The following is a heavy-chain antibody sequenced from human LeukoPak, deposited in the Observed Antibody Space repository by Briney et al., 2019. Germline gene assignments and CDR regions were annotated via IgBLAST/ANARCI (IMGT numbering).Heavy chain of an antibody. CDR1: GGSISSGGYH. CDR2: IYHSGST. J-gene: IGHJ4*02. Sequence: SETLSLTCTVSGGSISSGGYHWSWIRQPPGKGLEWIGYIYHSGSTYYNPSLKSRVTISVGRSKNQFSLKLSSVTAADTAVYYCARDSAAAGRALYYFDYWGQGTLVTVSS. V-gene: IGHV4-30-2*01. CDR3: ARDSAAAGRALYYFDY. D-gene: IGHD6-13*01.